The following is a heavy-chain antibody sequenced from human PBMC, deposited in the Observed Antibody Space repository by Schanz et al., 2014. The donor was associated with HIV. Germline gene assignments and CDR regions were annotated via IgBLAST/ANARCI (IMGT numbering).Heavy chain of an antibody. CDR1: GFPFSSYA. D-gene: IGHD4-17*01. CDR2: ISSSGGYI. V-gene: IGHV3-21*01. CDR3: ARDNRGDYCLDY. J-gene: IGHJ4*02. Sequence: EVQLLESGEGLVKPGGSLRLSCTGSGFPFSSYAINWVRQAPGKGLEWLSSISSSGGYIYYTDSVKGRFTISRDNSKNTLYLQMNSLRAEDTAVYYCARDNRGDYCLDYWGQGTLVTVSS.